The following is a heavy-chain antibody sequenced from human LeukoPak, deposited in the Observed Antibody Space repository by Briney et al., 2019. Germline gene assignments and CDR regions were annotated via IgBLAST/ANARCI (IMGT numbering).Heavy chain of an antibody. J-gene: IGHJ4*02. D-gene: IGHD4-11*01. CDR2: IYYSGST. Sequence: SETLSLTCTVSGGSISSYYWRWLRQPPGKGLEWIGYIYYSGSTNYNPSLKSRVTISVDTSKNQFSLKLSSVTAADTAVYYCARGTTVTDYWGQGTLVTVSS. CDR3: ARGTTVTDY. CDR1: GGSISSYY. V-gene: IGHV4-59*01.